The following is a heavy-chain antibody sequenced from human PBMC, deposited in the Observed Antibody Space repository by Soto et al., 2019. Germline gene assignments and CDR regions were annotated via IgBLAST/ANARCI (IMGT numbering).Heavy chain of an antibody. CDR1: GYSFTSYW. V-gene: IGHV5-10-1*01. CDR3: ARHLGSAYCGGDCYPFYGMDV. CDR2: IDPSDSYT. Sequence: GESLKISCKGSGYSFTSYWISWVRQMPGKGLEWMGRIDPSDSYTNYSPSFQGHVTISADKSISTAYLQWSSLKASDTAMYYCARHLGSAYCGGDCYPFYGMDVWGQGTTVTVSS. D-gene: IGHD2-21*02. J-gene: IGHJ6*02.